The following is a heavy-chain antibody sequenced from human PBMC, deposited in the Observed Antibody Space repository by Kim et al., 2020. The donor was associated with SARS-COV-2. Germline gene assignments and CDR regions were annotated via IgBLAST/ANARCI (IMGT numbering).Heavy chain of an antibody. Sequence: SVKVSCKASGGTFSSYAISWVRQAPGQGLEWMGGIIPIFGTANYAQKFQGRVTITADKSTSTAYMELSSLRSEDTAVYYCARERPEGEYYYDSSGSYYFDYWGQGTLVTVSS. D-gene: IGHD3-22*01. CDR2: IIPIFGTA. V-gene: IGHV1-69*06. CDR3: ARERPEGEYYYDSSGSYYFDY. CDR1: GGTFSSYA. J-gene: IGHJ4*02.